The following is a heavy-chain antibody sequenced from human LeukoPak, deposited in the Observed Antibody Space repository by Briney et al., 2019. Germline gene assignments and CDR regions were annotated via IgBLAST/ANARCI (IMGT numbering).Heavy chain of an antibody. D-gene: IGHD3-10*01. CDR3: ARGSSGSFRWFAP. Sequence: PAETLTLTCTVWGDSISSYYGSWVRQPGGKGGEWLARIYTSGSTNYTPSLKSRVTMSVDTSKTQFSLKLSSVTAADTAVYYCARGSSGSFRWFAPWGQGTLVTVSS. J-gene: IGHJ5*02. CDR2: IYTSGST. CDR1: GDSISSYY. V-gene: IGHV4-4*07.